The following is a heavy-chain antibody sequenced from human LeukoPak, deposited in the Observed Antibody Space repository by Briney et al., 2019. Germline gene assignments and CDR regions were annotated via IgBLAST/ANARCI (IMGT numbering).Heavy chain of an antibody. CDR3: ARGGIDYGGTHGRGGPDY. CDR1: GFTFSSYW. Sequence: PGGSLRLSCVASGFTFSSYWMHWVRQGPGKGLVWVSRTNSDESSTTYADYADSVKGRFTISRDNAKNTLYLQMNTLRAEDTAIYYCARGGIDYGGTHGRGGPDYWGQGTLVTVSS. D-gene: IGHD4-23*01. V-gene: IGHV3-74*01. CDR2: TNSDESST. J-gene: IGHJ4*02.